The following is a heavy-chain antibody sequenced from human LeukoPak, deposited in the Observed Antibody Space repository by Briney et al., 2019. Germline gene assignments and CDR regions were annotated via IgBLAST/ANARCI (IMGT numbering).Heavy chain of an antibody. V-gene: IGHV4-39*07. J-gene: IGHJ3*02. Sequence: SETLSLTCTVAGGSLSSSSFYWGWIRQSPGRGLDWIGTIYYSGTTYYNPSLKSRLTLSIDTSKNQFSLNLIPVTAADTAVYYCARVARGRAFDIWGQGTMVTVSS. CDR1: GGSLSSSSFY. CDR2: IYYSGTT. CDR3: ARVARGRAFDI. D-gene: IGHD2-21*01.